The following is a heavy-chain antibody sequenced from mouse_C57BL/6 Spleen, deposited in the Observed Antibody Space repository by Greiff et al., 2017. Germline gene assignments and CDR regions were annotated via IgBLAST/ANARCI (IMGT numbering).Heavy chain of an antibody. CDR1: GFNIKDDY. Sequence: VQLKQSGAELVRPGASVKLSCTASGFNIKDDYMHWVKQRPEQGLEWIGWIDPENGDTEYASKFQGKATITADTSSNTAYLQLSSLTSEDTAVYYCTTRYGSSIGYFDVWGTGTTVTVSS. J-gene: IGHJ1*03. D-gene: IGHD1-1*01. CDR3: TTRYGSSIGYFDV. V-gene: IGHV14-4*01. CDR2: IDPENGDT.